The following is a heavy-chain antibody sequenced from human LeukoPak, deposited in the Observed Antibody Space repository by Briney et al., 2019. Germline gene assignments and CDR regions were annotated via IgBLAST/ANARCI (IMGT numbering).Heavy chain of an antibody. CDR3: ARGRGARTRSYYYYGMDV. J-gene: IGHJ6*02. D-gene: IGHD3-10*01. CDR2: MNPSGGST. CDR1: GYTFTSYY. Sequence: GASVKVSCKASGYTFTSYYMHWVRQAPGQGLEWMGIMNPSGGSTSYAQKFQGRVTMTRDTSTSTVYMELSSLRSEDTAVYYCARGRGARTRSYYYYGMDVWGQGTTVTVSS. V-gene: IGHV1-46*01.